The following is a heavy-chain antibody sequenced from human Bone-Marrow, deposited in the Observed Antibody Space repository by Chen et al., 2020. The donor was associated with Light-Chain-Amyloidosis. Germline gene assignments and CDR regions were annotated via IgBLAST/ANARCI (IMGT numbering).Heavy chain of an antibody. D-gene: IGHD3-3*01. CDR1: GGSFSGYY. Sequence: QVQLQQWGAGLLKPSETLSLTCAVYGGSFSGYYWSWIRQPPGKGLEWIGEINHSGSTNYNPSLMIRVTISVDTSTNQFSLKLSSVTAADTAVYYCARGAPYYVFWSGYYTRYYYYYMDVWGKGTTVTVSS. CDR3: ARGAPYYVFWSGYYTRYYYYYMDV. CDR2: INHSGST. J-gene: IGHJ6*03. V-gene: IGHV4-34*01.